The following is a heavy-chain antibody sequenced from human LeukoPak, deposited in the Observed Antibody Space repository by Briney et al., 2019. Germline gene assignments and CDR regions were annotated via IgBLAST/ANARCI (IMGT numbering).Heavy chain of an antibody. V-gene: IGHV3-30*18. CDR3: AKDLAFSGSLDH. CDR1: GFTFGSYG. CDR2: ISTDGRTK. D-gene: IGHD1-26*01. Sequence: GRALRLSCVASGFTFGSYGMHWVRQAPGKGLEWVALISTDGRTKFYVDSVKGRFTVSRDNSKNTVYLQMNSLRTDDTAVYYRAKDLAFSGSLDHWGQGTVVSVSS. J-gene: IGHJ4*02.